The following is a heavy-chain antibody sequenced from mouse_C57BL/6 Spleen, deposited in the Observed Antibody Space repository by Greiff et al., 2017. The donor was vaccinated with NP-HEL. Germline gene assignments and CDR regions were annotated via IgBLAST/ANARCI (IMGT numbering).Heavy chain of an antibody. V-gene: IGHV3-6*01. Sequence: EVKLMESGPGLVKPSQSLSLTCSVTGYSITSGYYWNWIRQFPGNKLEWMGYISYDGSNNYNPSLKNRISITRDTSKNQFFLKLNSVTTEDTATYYCERERIFDYYGSSYLYWYFDVWGTGTTVTVSS. CDR2: ISYDGSN. CDR1: GYSITSGYY. J-gene: IGHJ1*03. D-gene: IGHD1-1*01. CDR3: ERERIFDYYGSSYLYWYFDV.